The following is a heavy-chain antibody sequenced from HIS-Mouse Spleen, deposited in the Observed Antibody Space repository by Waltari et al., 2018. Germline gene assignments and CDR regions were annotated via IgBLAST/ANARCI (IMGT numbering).Heavy chain of an antibody. CDR2: INPNNGGT. J-gene: IGHJ4*02. D-gene: IGHD7-27*01. CDR3: ARALGYYFDY. Sequence: QVQLVQSGAEVKKPGAAVKVSCMASGYTFTGYYMHWMRQAPGQVLEWMGWINPNNGGTNYAQKFQGRVTMTRDTSISTAYMERSRLRSDDTAVYYCARALGYYFDYWGQGTLVTVSS. CDR1: GYTFTGYY. V-gene: IGHV1-2*02.